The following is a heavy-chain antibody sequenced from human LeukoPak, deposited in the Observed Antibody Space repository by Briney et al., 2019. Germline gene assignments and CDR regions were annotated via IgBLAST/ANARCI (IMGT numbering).Heavy chain of an antibody. J-gene: IGHJ5*02. D-gene: IGHD3-22*01. CDR3: ARMDYYDSSGYGYWFDP. Sequence: ASVKVSCKASGYTFTGYYMHWVRQAPGQGLEWMGWISPNSGGTNYAQKFQGRVTMTRDTSISTAYMELSRLRSDDTAVYYCARMDYYDSSGYGYWFDPWGQGTLVTVSS. V-gene: IGHV1-2*02. CDR2: ISPNSGGT. CDR1: GYTFTGYY.